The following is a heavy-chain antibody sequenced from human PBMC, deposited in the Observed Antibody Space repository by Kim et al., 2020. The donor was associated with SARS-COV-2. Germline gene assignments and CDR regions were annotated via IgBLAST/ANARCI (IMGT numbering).Heavy chain of an antibody. D-gene: IGHD3-10*01. V-gene: IGHV3-30-3*01. CDR2: ISYDGSKR. Sequence: GGSLRLSCAASGFTLTRNAMHWVRQAPGKGLEWVAVISYDGSKRNYADSVRGRFTISRDISENMLFLQMNSLRVEDTAVYYCARGGENSGNYLDYWGQGT. J-gene: IGHJ4*02. CDR1: GFTLTRNA. CDR3: ARGGENSGNYLDY.